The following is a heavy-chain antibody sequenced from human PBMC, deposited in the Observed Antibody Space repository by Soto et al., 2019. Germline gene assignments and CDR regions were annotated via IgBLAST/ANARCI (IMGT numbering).Heavy chain of an antibody. D-gene: IGHD2-15*01. V-gene: IGHV1-2*02. J-gene: IGHJ3*02. CDR3: ATLHCSGGSCYYVPDAFDI. CDR1: GYTFTGYY. Sequence: ASVKVSCKASGYTFTGYYMHWVRQAPGQGLEWMGWINPNSGGTNYAQKFQGRVTMTRDTSISTAYIELSRLRSDDTAVYYCATLHCSGGSCYYVPDAFDIWGQGTMVTVSS. CDR2: INPNSGGT.